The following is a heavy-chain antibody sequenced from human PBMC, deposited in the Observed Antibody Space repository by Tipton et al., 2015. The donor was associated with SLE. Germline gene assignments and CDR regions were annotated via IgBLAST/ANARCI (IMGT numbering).Heavy chain of an antibody. D-gene: IGHD4-17*01. V-gene: IGHV1-18*01. CDR2: ISSYNGNT. CDR1: GYSFTGYG. Sequence: QLVQSGAEVMKAGASVKVSCKATGYSFTGYGLSWVRQAPGQGLEWMGWISSYNGNTKYAQKFQDRVTMTTDTSTNTAFLELRSLRSDDTAVYYCARDLLDYGDYFGYWGQGTLVTVSS. J-gene: IGHJ4*02. CDR3: ARDLLDYGDYFGY.